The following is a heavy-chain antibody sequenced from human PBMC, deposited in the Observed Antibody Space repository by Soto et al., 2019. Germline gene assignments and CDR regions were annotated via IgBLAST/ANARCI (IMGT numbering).Heavy chain of an antibody. Sequence: QVPLQESGPGLVKPSQTLSLTCTVSGGSISSGGYYWSWIRQQPGQGLEWLWYIYYSGITYYTPSLYSRLTISVDASKNQLSLKLSSVTAADTAVYYCARVFGSKMATAGPSYFDLWGCGPLVTVSS. CDR3: ARVFGSKMATAGPSYFDL. D-gene: IGHD5-18*01. CDR2: IYYSGIT. CDR1: GGSISSGGYY. V-gene: IGHV4-31*03. J-gene: IGHJ2*01.